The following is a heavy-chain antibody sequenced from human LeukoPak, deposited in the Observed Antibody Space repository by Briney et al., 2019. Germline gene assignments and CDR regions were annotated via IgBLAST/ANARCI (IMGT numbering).Heavy chain of an antibody. CDR1: GFTFSSYA. CDR3: PRDLHRYSYGLLGDY. Sequence: GGSLRLSCAASGFTFSSYAMHWVRQAPGKGLEWVAVISYDGSNKYYADSVKGRFTISRDNSKNTLYLQMNSLRAEDTAVYYCPRDLHRYSYGLLGDYWGQGTLVTVSS. V-gene: IGHV3-30*04. CDR2: ISYDGSNK. D-gene: IGHD5-18*01. J-gene: IGHJ4*02.